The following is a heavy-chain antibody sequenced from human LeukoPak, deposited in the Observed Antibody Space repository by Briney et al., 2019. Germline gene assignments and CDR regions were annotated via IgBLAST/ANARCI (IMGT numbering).Heavy chain of an antibody. D-gene: IGHD5-24*01. J-gene: IGHJ3*02. CDR3: ARGTWDGDRTFDI. Sequence: GGSLRLSCAASGFTFSSYSMNWVRQAPGKRLEWISYISGTSSIIYYTPSVKGRFTISRDNGKYSLYLQMNSLREDDTAVYFCARGTWDGDRTFDIWGQGAMVTVSS. CDR2: ISGTSSII. CDR1: GFTFSSYS. V-gene: IGHV3-48*02.